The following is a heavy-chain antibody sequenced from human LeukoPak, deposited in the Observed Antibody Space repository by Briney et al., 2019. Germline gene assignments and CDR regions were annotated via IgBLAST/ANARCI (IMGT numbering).Heavy chain of an antibody. J-gene: IGHJ5*02. Sequence: GGSLRLSCAASRFTFSSFGMTWVRQAPGKGLEWVSAISRSGGTTYYADSVKGGFTISRDNSKNTLYLKMNGLRAEDTAVYYCVKDIPIGYSDFGVVSWGQGTLVTVSS. CDR2: ISRSGGTT. CDR1: RFTFSSFG. D-gene: IGHD5-12*01. V-gene: IGHV3-23*01. CDR3: VKDIPIGYSDFGVVS.